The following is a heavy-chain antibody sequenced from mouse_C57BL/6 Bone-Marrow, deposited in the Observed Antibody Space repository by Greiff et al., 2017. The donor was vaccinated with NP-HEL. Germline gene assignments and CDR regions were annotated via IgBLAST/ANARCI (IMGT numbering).Heavy chain of an antibody. CDR2: ISSGSSTI. CDR3: ARRDYEV. CDR1: GFTFSDYG. V-gene: IGHV5-17*01. Sequence: DVHLVESGGGLVKPGGSLKLSCAASGFTFSDYGMHWVRQAPEKGLEWVAYISSGSSTIYYADTVKGRFTISRDNAKNTLFLQITRLRSEDTAMYYCARRDYEVWGQGTTLTVSS. J-gene: IGHJ2*01. D-gene: IGHD2-4*01.